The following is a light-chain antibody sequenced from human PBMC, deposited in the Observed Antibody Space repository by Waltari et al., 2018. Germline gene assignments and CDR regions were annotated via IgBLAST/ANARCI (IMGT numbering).Light chain of an antibody. Sequence: EIVLTQSPGTLSLSPGERATLSCRASQSVGGTLAWYQQKPGQAPRLLMYGTSIRAPGTPDRFSGTGSGTDFRLTISRLEPEDFAVYYCQHYVRLPATFGQGTKVEIK. CDR1: QSVGGT. CDR3: QHYVRLPAT. V-gene: IGKV3-20*01. J-gene: IGKJ1*01. CDR2: GTS.